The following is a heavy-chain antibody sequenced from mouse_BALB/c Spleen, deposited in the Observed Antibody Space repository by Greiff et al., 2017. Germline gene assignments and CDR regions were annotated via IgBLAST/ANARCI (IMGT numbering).Heavy chain of an antibody. CDR1: GFTFSSFG. D-gene: IGHD1-1*01. CDR2: ISSGSSTI. CDR3: ARSPYGSSYWYFDV. Sequence: EVQGVESGGGLVQPGGSRKLSCAASGFTFSSFGMHWVRQAPEKGLEWVAYISSGSSTIYYADTVKGRFTISRDNPKNTLFLQMTSLRSEDTAMYYCARSPYGSSYWYFDVWGAGTTVTVSS. V-gene: IGHV5-17*02. J-gene: IGHJ1*01.